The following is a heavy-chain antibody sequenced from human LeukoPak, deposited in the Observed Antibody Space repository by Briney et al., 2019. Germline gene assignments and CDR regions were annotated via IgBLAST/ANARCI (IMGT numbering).Heavy chain of an antibody. CDR2: INPNSGDA. D-gene: IGHD5-12*01. CDR3: AKNPYEYYFDF. J-gene: IGHJ4*02. V-gene: IGHV1-2*02. CDR1: GYTFTGYY. Sequence: ASVRVSCKASGYTFTGYYVHWVRQAPGQGLEWMGWINPNSGDANYAQKFQGRVTMTRDTSIRTAYMELSGLRSDDTAVYYCAKNPYEYYFDFWGQGTLVTVSS.